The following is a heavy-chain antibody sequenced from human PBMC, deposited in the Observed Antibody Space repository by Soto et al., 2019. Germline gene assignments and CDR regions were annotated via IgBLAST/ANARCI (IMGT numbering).Heavy chain of an antibody. CDR1: GFSLSTSGVG. D-gene: IGHD6-13*01. V-gene: IGHV2-5*02. CDR3: AHRGGSSSWYGGINWFDP. Sequence: GSGPTLVNPTQTLTLTCTFSGFSLSTSGVGVGWIRQPPGKALEWLALIYWDDDKRYSPSLKSRLTITKDTSKNQVVLTMTNMDPVDTATYYCAHRGGSSSWYGGINWFDPWGQGTLVTVSS. CDR2: IYWDDDK. J-gene: IGHJ5*02.